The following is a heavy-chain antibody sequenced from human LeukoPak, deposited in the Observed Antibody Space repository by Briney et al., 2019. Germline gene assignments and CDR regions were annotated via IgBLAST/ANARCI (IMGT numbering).Heavy chain of an antibody. J-gene: IGHJ4*02. D-gene: IGHD3-10*01. CDR1: GFTFSDYY. CDR2: ITNSGSTI. CDR3: ARGSRYYYGSGSYPFDY. V-gene: IGHV3-11*01. Sequence: GGPLRLSCAASGFTFSDYYMSWIRQAPGKGLQWVSYITNSGSTIYYADSVKGRFTISRDNAKKSPYLQMNNLRAEDTAVYYCARGSRYYYGSGSYPFDYWGQGTLVTVSS.